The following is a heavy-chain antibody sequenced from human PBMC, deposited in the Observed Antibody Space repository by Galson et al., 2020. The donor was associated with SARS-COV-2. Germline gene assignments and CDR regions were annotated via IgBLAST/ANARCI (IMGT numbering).Heavy chain of an antibody. D-gene: IGHD3-10*01. Sequence: SETLSLNCAVSGGSLSGYYWNWIRQVPGKGLEWIGEINPIGGTSYNPSLSSRVSMSLGTSENQFSLKLTSLTAADTAVYYCARALGLYGPASDWYFDLWGRGTLVTVSS. CDR2: INPIGGT. CDR1: GGSLSGYY. J-gene: IGHJ2*01. V-gene: IGHV4-34*01. CDR3: ARALGLYGPASDWYFDL.